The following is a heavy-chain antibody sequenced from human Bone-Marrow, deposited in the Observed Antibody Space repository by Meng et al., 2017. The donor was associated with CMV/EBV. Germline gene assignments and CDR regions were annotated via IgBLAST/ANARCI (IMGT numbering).Heavy chain of an antibody. CDR3: ARDGYSYGFKNYGMDV. V-gene: IGHV6-1*01. J-gene: IGHJ6*02. D-gene: IGHD5-18*01. CDR2: TYYRSKWYN. CDR1: GDSVSSNSAA. Sequence: SETLSLTCAISGDSVSSNSAAWNWIRQSPSRGLEWLGRTYYRSKWYNDYAVSVKSRITINPDTSKNQFSLQLSSVTAADTAVYYCARDGYSYGFKNYGMDVWGQGTTITVSS.